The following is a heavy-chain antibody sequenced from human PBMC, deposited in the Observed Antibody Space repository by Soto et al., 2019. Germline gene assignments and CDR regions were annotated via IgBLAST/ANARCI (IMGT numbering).Heavy chain of an antibody. CDR2: MNPNSGNT. D-gene: IGHD6-6*01. V-gene: IGHV1-8*01. Sequence: ASVKVSFKASGYTFTSYDINWVRQATGQGLEWMGWMNPNSGNTGYAQKFQGRVTMTRNTSISTAYMELSSLRSEDTAVYYCARRRAARPSSRGTFDPWGQGTLVTV. J-gene: IGHJ5*02. CDR3: ARRRAARPSSRGTFDP. CDR1: GYTFTSYD.